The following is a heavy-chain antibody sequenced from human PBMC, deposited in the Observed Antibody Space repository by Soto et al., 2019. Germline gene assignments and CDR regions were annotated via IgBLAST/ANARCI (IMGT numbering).Heavy chain of an antibody. CDR1: GDSVSSNSAG. J-gene: IGHJ6*03. Sequence: QVQLQLSGPGLMKPSQTLSLTCAISGDSVSSNSAGWNWVRQTPSRGLEWLGRTYYKSKWFNNYAVSVTSRITTNPHTSQNQFSLQLDSVTPEDTAVYYCARGSWDDVSGHYYMDVWGKGTTVTVSS. D-gene: IGHD5-12*01. CDR2: TYYKSKWFN. V-gene: IGHV6-1*01. CDR3: ARGSWDDVSGHYYMDV.